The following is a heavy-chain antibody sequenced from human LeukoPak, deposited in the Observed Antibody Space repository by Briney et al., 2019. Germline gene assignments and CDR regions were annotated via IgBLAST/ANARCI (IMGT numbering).Heavy chain of an antibody. CDR2: IGADSANT. V-gene: IGHV1-18*01. D-gene: IGHD1-26*01. CDR1: GYPFTSNG. Sequence: ASVKVSCKASGYPFTSNGISWVRQAPGQGLEWMGWIGADSANTKYAQKLQGRVTMTADTSTTTVYMELRSLRSDDTALYYCARDVLGATCGFDFWGRGTLVTVSS. CDR3: ARDVLGATCGFDF. J-gene: IGHJ4*02.